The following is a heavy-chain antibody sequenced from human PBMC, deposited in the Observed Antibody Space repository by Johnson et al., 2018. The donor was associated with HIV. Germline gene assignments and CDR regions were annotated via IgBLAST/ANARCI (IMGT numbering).Heavy chain of an antibody. J-gene: IGHJ3*02. V-gene: IGHV3-30*14. D-gene: IGHD1-26*01. CDR2: ISYDGSNK. Sequence: QVQLVESGGGVVRPGDSLRLSCAASGFTFSNYAMHWVRQAPGKGLEWVAVISYDGSNKYSADSVKGRFTISRENAKNSLYLQMNSLRAEDTALYYCAREGGSNKDDAFDIWGQGTVVTVSS. CDR1: GFTFSNYA. CDR3: AREGGSNKDDAFDI.